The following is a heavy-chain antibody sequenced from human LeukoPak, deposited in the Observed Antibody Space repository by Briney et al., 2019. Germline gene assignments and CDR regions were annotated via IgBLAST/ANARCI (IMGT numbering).Heavy chain of an antibody. CDR3: ARGIAAGTTTISYYYYYMDV. Sequence: ASVKVSCKASGGTFSSYAISWVRQAPGQGLEWMGGIIPIFGTANYAQKFQGRVTITADESTSTAYMELSSLRSEDTAVYYCARGIAAGTTTISYYYYYMDVWGKGTTVTVSS. CDR2: IIPIFGTA. CDR1: GGTFSSYA. D-gene: IGHD6-13*01. V-gene: IGHV1-69*13. J-gene: IGHJ6*03.